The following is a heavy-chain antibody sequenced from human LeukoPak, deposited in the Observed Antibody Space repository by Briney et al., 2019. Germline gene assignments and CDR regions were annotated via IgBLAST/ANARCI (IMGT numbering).Heavy chain of an antibody. CDR2: IYHSGST. CDR1: GYSISSGYY. CDR3: ARDPLDYDILTGYYMV. D-gene: IGHD3-9*01. Sequence: SETLSLTCTVSGYSISSGYYWGWIRQPPGKGLEWIGSIYHSGSTYYNPSLKSRVTISVDTSKNQFSLKLSSVTAADTAVYYCARDPLDYDILTGYYMVWGQGTLVTVSS. J-gene: IGHJ4*02. V-gene: IGHV4-38-2*02.